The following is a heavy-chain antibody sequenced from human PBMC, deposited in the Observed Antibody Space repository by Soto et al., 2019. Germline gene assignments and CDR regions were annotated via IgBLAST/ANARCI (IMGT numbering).Heavy chain of an antibody. J-gene: IGHJ4*02. CDR1: GGSISGYY. V-gene: IGHV4-39*01. CDR3: ARHRGPAPVY. D-gene: IGHD3-10*01. Sequence: QVQLQESGPGLVKPSETLSLTCTVSGGSISGYYWTWIRQPPGKGLEWVGSLFYGGSTDYNPSIKSRLTLSLDTSKTHFSLKLRSVTAADTAVYYCARHRGPAPVYWGQGTLVTASS. CDR2: LFYGGST.